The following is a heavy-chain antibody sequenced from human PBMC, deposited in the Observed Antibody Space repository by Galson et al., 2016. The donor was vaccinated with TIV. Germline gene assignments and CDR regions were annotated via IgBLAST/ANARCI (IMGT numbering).Heavy chain of an antibody. CDR3: ARLWYGEYIDY. J-gene: IGHJ4*02. Sequence: SETLSLTCTVSGYSIRDDTYWGWIRQPPGKGLEWIANIYYSGITYYDASLKSRVTISVDTSKNQFSLKLNSVIAADTAVYYCARLWYGEYIDYWGQGTRVTVSS. V-gene: IGHV4-38-2*02. D-gene: IGHD3-10*01. CDR2: IYYSGIT. CDR1: GYSIRDDTY.